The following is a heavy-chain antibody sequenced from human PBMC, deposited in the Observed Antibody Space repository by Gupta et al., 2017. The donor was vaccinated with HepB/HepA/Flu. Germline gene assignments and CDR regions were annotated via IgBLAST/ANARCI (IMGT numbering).Heavy chain of an antibody. CDR1: GLTFSDFA. CDR3: ARGPSIVGATVEGPMDV. Sequence: QVQLVESGGGVVQPGRSLRLSCAASGLTFSDFAMHWVRQDPGKGLEWVAIIWFDGSTDFHADSVKGRFTISRDNSKNTLYLQMNSLRADDTAVYYCARGPSIVGATVEGPMDVWGRGTPVTVSS. V-gene: IGHV3-33*01. D-gene: IGHD1-26*01. J-gene: IGHJ6*03. CDR2: IWFDGSTD.